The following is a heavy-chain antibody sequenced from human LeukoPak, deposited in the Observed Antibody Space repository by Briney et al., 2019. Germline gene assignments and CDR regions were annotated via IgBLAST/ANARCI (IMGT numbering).Heavy chain of an antibody. CDR2: ISYDGSNK. D-gene: IGHD2-2*02. V-gene: IGHV3-30*04. CDR1: GFTFSSYA. Sequence: GGSLRLSCAASGFTFSSYAMHWVRQAPGKGLEWVAVISYDGSNKYYADSMKGRFTISRDNSKNTLYLQMNSLRAEDTAVYYCARDSGGCSSTSCYRGDWFDPWGQGTLVTVSS. CDR3: ARDSGGCSSTSCYRGDWFDP. J-gene: IGHJ5*02.